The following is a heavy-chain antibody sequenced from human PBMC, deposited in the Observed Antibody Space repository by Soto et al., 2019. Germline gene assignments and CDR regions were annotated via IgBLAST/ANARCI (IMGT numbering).Heavy chain of an antibody. Sequence: GGSLRLSCAASGFTFSSYAMSWVRQAPGKGLEWVSAISGSGGSTYYADSVKGRFTISRDNSKNTLYLQMNSLRAEDTAVYYCAKDNGGSTPKDYYYGMDVWGQGTTVTVS. CDR2: ISGSGGST. V-gene: IGHV3-23*01. D-gene: IGHD2-15*01. CDR3: AKDNGGSTPKDYYYGMDV. J-gene: IGHJ6*02. CDR1: GFTFSSYA.